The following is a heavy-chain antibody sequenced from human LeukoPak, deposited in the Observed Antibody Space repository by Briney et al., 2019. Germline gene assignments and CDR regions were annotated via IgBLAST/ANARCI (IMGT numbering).Heavy chain of an antibody. Sequence: GASVKVSCRASGYTFANYGVSWVRQAPGQGLEWMGWINTYNGDRSYAQNLQDRVTMTTDTSTTTAYMELRSLKSDDTAVYYCARGAARLSIFDYWGQGTLITVSS. V-gene: IGHV1-18*01. D-gene: IGHD6-6*01. CDR2: INTYNGDR. CDR1: GYTFANYG. CDR3: ARGAARLSIFDY. J-gene: IGHJ4*02.